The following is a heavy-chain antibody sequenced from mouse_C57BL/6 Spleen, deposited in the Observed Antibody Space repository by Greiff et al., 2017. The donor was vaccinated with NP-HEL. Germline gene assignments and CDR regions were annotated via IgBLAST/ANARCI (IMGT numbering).Heavy chain of an antibody. J-gene: IGHJ2*01. Sequence: QVQLQQPGAELVRPGTSVKLSCKASGYTFTSYWMHWVKQRPGQGLEWIGVIDPSDSYTNYNQKFKGKATLTVDTSSSTAYMQLSSLTSEDSAVYYCARKSTVGLDYWRQGTTLTVSS. CDR1: GYTFTSYW. V-gene: IGHV1-59*01. D-gene: IGHD1-1*01. CDR3: ARKSTVGLDY. CDR2: IDPSDSYT.